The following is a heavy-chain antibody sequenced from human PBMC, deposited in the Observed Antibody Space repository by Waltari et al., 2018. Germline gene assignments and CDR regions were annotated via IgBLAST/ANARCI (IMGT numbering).Heavy chain of an antibody. Sequence: QMQLQESGPGLVKPSETLSLTCTVSGGSISSYYWNWIRQPPGTGREWIGYIYYSGSTNYNPSLKSRVTISVDTSKNQFSLKLSSVTAADTAVYYCARERGDYYGSGSYYYYYYMDVWGKGTTVTVSS. D-gene: IGHD3-10*01. J-gene: IGHJ6*03. CDR3: ARERGDYYGSGSYYYYYYMDV. V-gene: IGHV4-59*01. CDR1: GGSISSYY. CDR2: IYYSGST.